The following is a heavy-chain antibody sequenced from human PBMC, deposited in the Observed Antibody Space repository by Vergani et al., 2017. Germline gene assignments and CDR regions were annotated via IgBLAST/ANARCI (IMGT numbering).Heavy chain of an antibody. CDR3: ARGSYDFWSGYSYYFDY. J-gene: IGHJ4*02. Sequence: QVQLQESGPGLVKPSQTLSLTCTVSGGSISSGSYYWSWIRQPAGKGLEWIGRIYTSGSNNYNPSLKSRVTISVDTSKNQFSLKLSSVTAADTAVYYCARGSYDFWSGYSYYFDYWGQGTLVTVSS. CDR2: IYTSGSN. CDR1: GGSISSGSYY. D-gene: IGHD3-3*01. V-gene: IGHV4-61*02.